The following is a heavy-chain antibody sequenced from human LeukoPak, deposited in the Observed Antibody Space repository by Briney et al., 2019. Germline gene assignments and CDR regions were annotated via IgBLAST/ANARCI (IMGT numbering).Heavy chain of an antibody. CDR1: RFPFSSYA. CDR2: ISDSFRIT. J-gene: IGHJ4*02. Sequence: GASLRLSCAASRFPFSSYAMSWVRQPPGKGLECISTISDSFRITDDADSVKGRFTISRDNSKNTLYLQMNTLRAEDTAVYYCARDGTSVLRYFDWLLSQYYFDYWGQGTLVTVSS. V-gene: IGHV3-23*01. D-gene: IGHD3-9*01. CDR3: ARDGTSVLRYFDWLLSQYYFDY.